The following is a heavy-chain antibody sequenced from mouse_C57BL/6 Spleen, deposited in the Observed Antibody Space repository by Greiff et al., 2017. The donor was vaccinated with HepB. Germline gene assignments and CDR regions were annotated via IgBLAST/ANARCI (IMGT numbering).Heavy chain of an antibody. CDR1: GFNIKDYY. CDR2: IDPEDGDT. V-gene: IGHV14-1*01. D-gene: IGHD1-1*01. J-gene: IGHJ1*03. CDR3: TSDYYGSSGHWYFDV. Sequence: EVQLQQSGAELVRPGASVKLSCTASGFNIKDYYMHWVKQRPEQGLEWIGRIDPEDGDTEYAPKFQGKATMTADTSSNTAYLQLSSLTSEDTAVYYCTSDYYGSSGHWYFDVWGTGTTVTVSS.